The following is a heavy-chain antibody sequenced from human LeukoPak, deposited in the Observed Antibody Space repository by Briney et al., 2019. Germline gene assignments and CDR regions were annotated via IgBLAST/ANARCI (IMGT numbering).Heavy chain of an antibody. J-gene: IGHJ4*02. CDR3: ARGLGPLAANTLAY. CDR1: GYSVITDD. CDR2: LYSDGNT. V-gene: IGHV3-53*01. D-gene: IGHD3-16*01. Sequence: PGGSLRLSCAASGYSVITDDMTWGRQAPGKGLEWVSVLYSDGNTKYADSVQGRFTISRDNSKNTLYLEMNSLSPDDTADYYCARGLGPLAANTLAYWGQGTLVTVSS.